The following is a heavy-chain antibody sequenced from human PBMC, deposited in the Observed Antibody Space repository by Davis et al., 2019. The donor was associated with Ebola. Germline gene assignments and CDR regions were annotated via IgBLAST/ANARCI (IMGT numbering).Heavy chain of an antibody. Sequence: GGSLRLSCAASGFTFSSYAMSWVRQAPGKGLEWVSAISGSGGSTYYADSVKGRFTISRDNSKNTLYLQMNSLRAEDTAVYYCARGARGYCTGGVCSNFDYWGQGTLVTVSS. V-gene: IGHV3-23*01. CDR2: ISGSGGST. D-gene: IGHD2-8*02. CDR3: ARGARGYCTGGVCSNFDY. CDR1: GFTFSSYA. J-gene: IGHJ4*02.